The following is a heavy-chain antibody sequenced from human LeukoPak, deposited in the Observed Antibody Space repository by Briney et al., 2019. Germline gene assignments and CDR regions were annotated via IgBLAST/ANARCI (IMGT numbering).Heavy chain of an antibody. Sequence: ASVKVSCKASGCTFSSYAISWVRQAPGQGLEWMGRIIPILGIANYAQKFQGRVTITADKSTSTAYMELSSLRSEDTAVYYCAGETRPEPDAFDIWGQGTMVTVSS. CDR3: AGETRPEPDAFDI. CDR1: GCTFSSYA. CDR2: IIPILGIA. V-gene: IGHV1-69*04. D-gene: IGHD1-14*01. J-gene: IGHJ3*02.